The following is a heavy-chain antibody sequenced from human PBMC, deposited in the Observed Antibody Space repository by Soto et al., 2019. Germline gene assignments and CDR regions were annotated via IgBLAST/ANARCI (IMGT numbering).Heavy chain of an antibody. Sequence: QVQLVQSGAEVKKPGASVKVSCKASGYTFTSYDINWVRQATGQGLEWMGWMNPNSGNTGYAQKFQGRVTMTSNASISTAYMELSSLRSEDTAVYYCARTFGFGYIARYYYYYGMDVWGQGTTVTVSS. V-gene: IGHV1-8*01. CDR3: ARTFGFGYIARYYYYYGMDV. J-gene: IGHJ6*02. D-gene: IGHD5-12*01. CDR2: MNPNSGNT. CDR1: GYTFTSYD.